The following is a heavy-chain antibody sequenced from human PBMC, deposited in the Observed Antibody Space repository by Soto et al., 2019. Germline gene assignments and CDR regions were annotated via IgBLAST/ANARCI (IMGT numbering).Heavy chain of an antibody. D-gene: IGHD1-7*01. Sequence: PGGSLRLSCAASGFTFSSYAMSWVRQAPGKGLEWVSAISGSGGSTYYADSVKGRFTISRDNSKNTLYLQMNSLRAEDTAVYYCATRYNWSYDGMDVWGQGTTVTVAS. CDR2: ISGSGGST. J-gene: IGHJ6*02. V-gene: IGHV3-23*01. CDR1: GFTFSSYA. CDR3: ATRYNWSYDGMDV.